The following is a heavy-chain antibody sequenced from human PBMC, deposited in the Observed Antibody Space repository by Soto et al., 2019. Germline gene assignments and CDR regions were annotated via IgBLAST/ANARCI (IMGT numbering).Heavy chain of an antibody. CDR1: GFTFSTYS. CDR2: ISSSSSTI. D-gene: IGHD3-10*01. Sequence: GGSLRLSCAASGFTFSTYSMNWVRQAPGKGLEWVSYISSSSSTIFYTDSVKGRFTVSRDNAKNSLYLQMNSLRAEDTAVYYCAKDGILWFGERFDYWGQGTLVTVSS. V-gene: IGHV3-48*01. CDR3: AKDGILWFGERFDY. J-gene: IGHJ4*02.